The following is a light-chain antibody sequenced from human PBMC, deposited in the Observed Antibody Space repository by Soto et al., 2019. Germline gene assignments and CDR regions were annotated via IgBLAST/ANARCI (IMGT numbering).Light chain of an antibody. V-gene: IGKV1-5*03. CDR3: QQYNNYWT. Sequence: MTQSPATLSASVGDRVTITCRASQSISYWLAWYQQKPGKAPNLLIYKASSLESGVPSRFSGSGSGTEFTLTISSLQPDDFATYYCQQYNNYWTFGQGTKVEIK. CDR2: KAS. J-gene: IGKJ1*01. CDR1: QSISYW.